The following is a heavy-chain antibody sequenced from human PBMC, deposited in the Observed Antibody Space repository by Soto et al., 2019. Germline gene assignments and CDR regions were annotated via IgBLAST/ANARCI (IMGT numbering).Heavy chain of an antibody. D-gene: IGHD3-16*01. CDR1: GFTFSIYG. Sequence: QVQLEESGGGVVQPGRSLRLSCAASGFTFSIYGMHWVRQAPGKGLEWVASLWADGSHECYADSVQGRFTVSRDNSKSTVYLQMNSLRAEDTALYYCAREPTGGNDAFDIWGQGTMVTVSS. J-gene: IGHJ3*02. V-gene: IGHV3-33*01. CDR3: AREPTGGNDAFDI. CDR2: LWADGSHE.